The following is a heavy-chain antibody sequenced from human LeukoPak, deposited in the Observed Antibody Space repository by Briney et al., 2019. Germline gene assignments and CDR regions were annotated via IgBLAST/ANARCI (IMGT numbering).Heavy chain of an antibody. D-gene: IGHD6-19*01. Sequence: SETLSLTCTVSGGSISSYYWSWIRQPPGKGLEWIGEINHSGSTNYNPSLKSRVTISVDTSKNQFSLRLSSVTAADTAVYYCARAPGWQWLVRYFDYWGQGTLVTVSS. J-gene: IGHJ4*02. V-gene: IGHV4-34*01. CDR3: ARAPGWQWLVRYFDY. CDR1: GGSISSYY. CDR2: INHSGST.